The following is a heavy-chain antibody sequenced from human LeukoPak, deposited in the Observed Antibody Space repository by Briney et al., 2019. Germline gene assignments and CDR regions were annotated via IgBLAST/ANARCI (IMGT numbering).Heavy chain of an antibody. CDR3: ARAHTVTHSFDY. Sequence: GGSLKISCQGSGYRFTSYWIGWVRQMPGKGLEWMGIFYSGDSDTRYSLSFQGQVTISADNSISTAYLQWSSLKASDTAMNYYARAHTVTHSFDYWGQGTLVTVSS. CDR2: FYSGDSDT. D-gene: IGHD4-17*01. V-gene: IGHV5-51*01. J-gene: IGHJ4*02. CDR1: GYRFTSYW.